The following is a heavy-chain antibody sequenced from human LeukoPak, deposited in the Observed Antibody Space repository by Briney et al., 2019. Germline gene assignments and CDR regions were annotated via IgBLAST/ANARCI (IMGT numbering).Heavy chain of an antibody. D-gene: IGHD4-17*01. J-gene: IGHJ4*02. CDR3: ARAGYGDPHFDF. Sequence: GGSLRLSCAASGFTFSNYGMHWVRQAPGKGLEWVAAIWYDGSNKYYGGSVKGRFTISRDNSKNTLYLQMNSLRAEDTAAYYCARAGYGDPHFDFWGQGTLVTVSS. CDR2: IWYDGSNK. CDR1: GFTFSNYG. V-gene: IGHV3-33*01.